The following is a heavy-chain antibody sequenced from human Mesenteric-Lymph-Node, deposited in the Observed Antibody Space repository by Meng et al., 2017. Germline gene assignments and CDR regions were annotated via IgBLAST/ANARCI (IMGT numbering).Heavy chain of an antibody. Sequence: VQRQESGPGLVKPSQTLSLTCTVSGGSISSGNHYWSWIRQHPGKGLEWIGYIYYSGSTYSNASLKSRVTISIDRSKNQFSLKLSSVTAADTAVYYCARDRKHYGERGWFDPWGQGTLVTVSS. CDR3: ARDRKHYGERGWFDP. J-gene: IGHJ5*02. D-gene: IGHD4-17*01. V-gene: IGHV4-30-4*01. CDR2: IYYSGST. CDR1: GGSISSGNHY.